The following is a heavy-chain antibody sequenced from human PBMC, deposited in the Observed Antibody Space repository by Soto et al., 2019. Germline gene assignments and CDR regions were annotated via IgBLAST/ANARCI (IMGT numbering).Heavy chain of an antibody. CDR2: ISAYDGKT. CDR3: ARVPLEFWTSYWFDP. CDR1: GYTFNTYG. J-gene: IGHJ5*02. D-gene: IGHD3-3*01. V-gene: IGHV1-18*01. Sequence: ASVKVSCKTSGYTFNTYGINWVRQAPGQGLELMGWISAYDGKTTYAEKFQGRVTLTTDTSTSTAYMELRSLRSDDTAIYYCARVPLEFWTSYWFDPWGQGTPVTVSS.